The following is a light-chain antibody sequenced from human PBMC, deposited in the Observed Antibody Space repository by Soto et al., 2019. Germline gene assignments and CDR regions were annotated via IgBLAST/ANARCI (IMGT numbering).Light chain of an antibody. Sequence: DIQMTQSPSSLSTSVGDRVXXXXXASENIRDFVNWYQQKPGKAPNLLIYGASTLQGGVPSRFSGSGSATDFTLTISSLQHEDFATYYCQQTYGTPPTFGQGTKVDIK. CDR3: QQTYGTPPT. CDR2: GAS. CDR1: ENIRDF. J-gene: IGKJ1*01. V-gene: IGKV1-39*01.